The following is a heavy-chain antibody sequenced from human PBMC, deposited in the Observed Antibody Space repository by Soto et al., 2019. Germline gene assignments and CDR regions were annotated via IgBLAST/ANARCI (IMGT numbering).Heavy chain of an antibody. D-gene: IGHD5-12*01. CDR1: RHPVSVLY. Sequence: ASVKFFWKVPRHPVSVLYMHWRRLSPGKGREWMANFEPEDGERVYPQKLQGKVKVTEHTSATTAYLELXSLTSDDTDLYYCAVELPTKDIIPLDYKGMDVRRKGTTVTVSS. CDR3: AVELPTKDIIPLDYKGMDV. CDR2: FEPEDGER. J-gene: IGHJ6*01. V-gene: IGHV1-24*01.